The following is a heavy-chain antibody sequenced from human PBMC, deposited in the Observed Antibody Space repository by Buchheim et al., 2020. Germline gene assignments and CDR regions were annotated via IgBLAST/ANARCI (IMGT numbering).Heavy chain of an antibody. Sequence: QVQLVESGGGVVQPGRSLRLSCAASGFTFSSYGMHWVRQAPGKGLEWVAVIWYDGSNKYYADSVKGRFTISRDNSKNTLHLQMNSLRAEDTAVYYCARDQGIAAAGLGWDWGQGTL. CDR3: ARDQGIAAAGLGWD. J-gene: IGHJ4*02. V-gene: IGHV3-33*01. CDR2: IWYDGSNK. CDR1: GFTFSSYG. D-gene: IGHD6-13*01.